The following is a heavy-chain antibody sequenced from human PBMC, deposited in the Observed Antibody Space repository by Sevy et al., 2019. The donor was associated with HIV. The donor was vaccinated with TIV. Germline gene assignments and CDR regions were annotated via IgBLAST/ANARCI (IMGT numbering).Heavy chain of an antibody. CDR2: IYYSGST. CDR3: ARGIRIRLAAAAIRSRGYYYYMDV. V-gene: IGHV4-59*01. Sequence: SETLSLTCTVSGGSISSYYWSWIRQPPGKGLEWIGYIYYSGSTNYNPSLKSRVTISLDTSKNQFSLKLSSVTAADTAGYYCARGIRIRLAAAAIRSRGYYYYMDVWGKGTTVTVSS. D-gene: IGHD6-13*01. CDR1: GGSISSYY. J-gene: IGHJ6*03.